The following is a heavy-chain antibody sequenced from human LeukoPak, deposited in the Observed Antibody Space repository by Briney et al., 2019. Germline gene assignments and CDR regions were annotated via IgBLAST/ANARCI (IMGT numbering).Heavy chain of an antibody. CDR1: GFTVSSNY. CDR2: IYSVGST. CDR3: SRDSPYV. J-gene: IGHJ4*02. Sequence: GGSLRLSCAASGFTVSSNYMSWVRQAPGKGLEWGSAIYSVGSTYYADAVKGRFTISRDESKNTLYLQMNSLRAEDTAVYYCSRDSPYVWGQGTLVTVSS. D-gene: IGHD3-16*01. V-gene: IGHV3-66*01.